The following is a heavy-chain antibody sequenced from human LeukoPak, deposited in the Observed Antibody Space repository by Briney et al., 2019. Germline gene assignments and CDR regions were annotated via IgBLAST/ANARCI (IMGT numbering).Heavy chain of an antibody. Sequence: GGSLRLSCAASGFTFSTYGMHWVRQAPGKGLEWVAVLSYDGNNKYYADSVKGRFTISRDNSKNTLYLQMNSLRAEDTAVYYCARDRREYGDSSSWSPIDYWGQGTLVTVSS. V-gene: IGHV3-30*03. CDR1: GFTFSTYG. CDR3: ARDRREYGDSSSWSPIDY. J-gene: IGHJ4*02. D-gene: IGHD6-13*01. CDR2: LSYDGNNK.